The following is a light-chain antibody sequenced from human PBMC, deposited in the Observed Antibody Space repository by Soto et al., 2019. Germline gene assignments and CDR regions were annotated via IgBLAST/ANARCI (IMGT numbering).Light chain of an antibody. J-gene: IGKJ4*01. V-gene: IGKV1-8*01. CDR1: QGISSY. CDR3: QQSYSTPRT. Sequence: AIRMTQSPSSLSASTVDRVTITFRASQGISSYLAWYQQKPGKAPKLLIYAASTLQSGVPSRFSGSGSGTDFTLTISSLQPEDFATYYCQQSYSTPRTFGGGTKVDIK. CDR2: AAS.